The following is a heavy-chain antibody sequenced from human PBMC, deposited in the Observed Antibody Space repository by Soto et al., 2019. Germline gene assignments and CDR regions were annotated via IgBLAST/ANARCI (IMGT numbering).Heavy chain of an antibody. V-gene: IGHV1-18*01. Sequence: GSVKVSCKTSGYSFSSYAISWVRQAPGQGLEWLGWISTFNGNTNYARKLQGRVTMTTDTSTSTAYMELRSLTSDDTAVYYCARNYADRLFPRAIGNWGPGTLATVSS. CDR3: ARNYADRLFPRAIGN. D-gene: IGHD2-21*01. CDR2: ISTFNGNT. J-gene: IGHJ4*02. CDR1: GYSFSSYA.